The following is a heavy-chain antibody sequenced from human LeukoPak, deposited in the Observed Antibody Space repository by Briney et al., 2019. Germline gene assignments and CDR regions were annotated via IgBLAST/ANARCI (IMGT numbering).Heavy chain of an antibody. V-gene: IGHV3-30*02. CDR2: VRNDGTNK. D-gene: IGHD1-14*01. CDR1: GFTFSSYG. Sequence: GGSLRLSCAASGFTFSSYGMHWVRQAPGKGLEWVAFVRNDGTNKHYADSVKGRFTISRDNSKNTLYLQMNSLRAEDTAVYYCASSNQGSAYYFDYWGQGTLVTVSS. CDR3: ASSNQGSAYYFDY. J-gene: IGHJ4*02.